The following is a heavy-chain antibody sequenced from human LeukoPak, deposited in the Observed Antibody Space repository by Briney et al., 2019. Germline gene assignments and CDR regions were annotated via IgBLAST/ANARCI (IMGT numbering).Heavy chain of an antibody. Sequence: SETLSLTCAVYGGSFSGYYWNWIRQPPGKGLEWIGEINHSGSTNYNPSLKSRVTISVDTSKNQFSLKLSSVTAADTAVYYCARGEGDYWGQGTLVTVSS. CDR3: ARGEGDY. V-gene: IGHV4-34*01. CDR2: INHSGST. J-gene: IGHJ4*02. CDR1: GGSFSGYY.